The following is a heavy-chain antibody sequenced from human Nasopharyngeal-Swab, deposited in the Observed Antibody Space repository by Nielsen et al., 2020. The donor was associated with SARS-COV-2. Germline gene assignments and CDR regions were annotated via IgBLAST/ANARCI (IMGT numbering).Heavy chain of an antibody. CDR3: ARAHSSGWYYFDY. CDR1: GGSISSYY. D-gene: IGHD6-19*01. V-gene: IGHV4-59*01. Sequence: SEPLSLTCTASGGSISSYYWSWTRQPPGKGLEWIGYIYYSGSTNYNPSLKSRVTISVDTSKNQFSLKLSSVTAADTAVYYCARAHSSGWYYFDYWGQGTLVTVSS. J-gene: IGHJ4*02. CDR2: IYYSGST.